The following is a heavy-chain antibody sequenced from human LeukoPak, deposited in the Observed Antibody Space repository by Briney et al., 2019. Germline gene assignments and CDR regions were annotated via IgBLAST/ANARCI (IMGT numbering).Heavy chain of an antibody. CDR1: GFTSRDYY. Sequence: GGSLRLSCAPSGFTSRDYYITWIRQAPGTGRGWISYVGRSGDTLYYADSVEGRFTISRDNAKNSLCLQMNSLRAEDTAVYYCAREVLIFPDYYYYGMDVWGQGTTVTVSS. D-gene: IGHD3-9*01. J-gene: IGHJ6*02. V-gene: IGHV3-11*01. CDR3: AREVLIFPDYYYYGMDV. CDR2: VGRSGDTL.